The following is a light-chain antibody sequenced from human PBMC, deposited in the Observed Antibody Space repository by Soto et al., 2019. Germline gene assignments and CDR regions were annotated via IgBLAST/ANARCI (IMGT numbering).Light chain of an antibody. Sequence: EIVLTQSPGTLSLSPGERATLSCRASQSVSSSYLAWYQQKPGQAARLLIYGASSRATGIPDRFSGSGSGTDFTRTISRLEPEDFAVYYCQQYGSSPMYTFGQGTKLEIK. CDR1: QSVSSSY. J-gene: IGKJ2*01. CDR2: GAS. V-gene: IGKV3-20*01. CDR3: QQYGSSPMYT.